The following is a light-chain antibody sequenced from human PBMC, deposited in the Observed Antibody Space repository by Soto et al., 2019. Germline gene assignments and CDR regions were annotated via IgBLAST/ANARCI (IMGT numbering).Light chain of an antibody. Sequence: QSVLTQPPSVSGAPGQRVTISCTGSNSNIGAGYDLCWYQQLPGTAPKLLIYGNTNRPSGVPDRFSGSKSGTSASLAITGLQAEDEADYYCQSYDSSLSGVVFGGGTKLTVL. CDR1: NSNIGAGYD. V-gene: IGLV1-40*01. J-gene: IGLJ2*01. CDR3: QSYDSSLSGVV. CDR2: GNT.